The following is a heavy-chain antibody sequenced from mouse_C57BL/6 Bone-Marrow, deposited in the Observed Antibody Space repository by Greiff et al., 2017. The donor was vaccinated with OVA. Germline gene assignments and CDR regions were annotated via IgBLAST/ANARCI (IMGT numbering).Heavy chain of an antibody. Sequence: VQLKESVAELVRPGASVKLSCTASGFNIKNTYMHWVKQRPEQGLEWIGRIDPANGNTKYAPKFQGKATITADTSSNTAYLQLSSLTSEDTAIYYCASSQRRLSNYAMDYWGQGTSVTVSS. V-gene: IGHV14-3*01. CDR3: ASSQRRLSNYAMDY. D-gene: IGHD3-2*02. CDR1: GFNIKNTY. J-gene: IGHJ4*01. CDR2: IDPANGNT.